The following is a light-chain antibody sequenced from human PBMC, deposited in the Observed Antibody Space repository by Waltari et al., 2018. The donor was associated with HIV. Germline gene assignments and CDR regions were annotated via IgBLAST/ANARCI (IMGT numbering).Light chain of an antibody. J-gene: IGLJ1*01. V-gene: IGLV3-19*01. CDR1: SLRSYY. CDR2: GKN. Sequence: SSELPQDPAVSVALGPTVRLTCQGESLRSYYASWYQQKPGQAPVLVIYGKNNRPSGIPDRFSGSSSGNTASLTITGAQAEDEADYYCNSRDSSGNHYVFGTGTKVTVL. CDR3: NSRDSSGNHYV.